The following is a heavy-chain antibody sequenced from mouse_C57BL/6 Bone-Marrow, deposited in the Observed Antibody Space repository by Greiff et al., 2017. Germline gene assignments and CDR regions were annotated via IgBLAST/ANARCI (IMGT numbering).Heavy chain of an antibody. D-gene: IGHD1-1*01. CDR2: IYPRDGST. V-gene: IGHV1-85*01. J-gene: IGHJ1*03. CDR3: ARLECDGSSGDWYFDV. CDR1: GYTFTSYD. Sequence: QVQLQQSGPELVKPGASVKLSCKASGYTFTSYDINWVKQRPGPGLEWIGWIYPRDGSTKYNEKFKGKATLTVDTSSSTAYMELHSLTSEDSAVYFCARLECDGSSGDWYFDVWGTGTTVTVSS.